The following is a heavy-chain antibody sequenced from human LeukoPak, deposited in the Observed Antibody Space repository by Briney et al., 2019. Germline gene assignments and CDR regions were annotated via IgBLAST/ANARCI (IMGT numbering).Heavy chain of an antibody. J-gene: IGHJ6*04. D-gene: IGHD3-16*01. CDR2: VDTDGSST. Sequence: GGSLRLSCSASGFAFGAYWMPWVRQVPGKGLEWLSRVDTDGSSTTYAVSVRGRFTISRDNAKNTLYLQMNSLRAEDTAVYYCARGGMGSNDFVKYYYYNMDVWGKGTTVTVSS. CDR3: ARGGMGSNDFVKYYYYNMDV. CDR1: GFAFGAYW. V-gene: IGHV3-74*03.